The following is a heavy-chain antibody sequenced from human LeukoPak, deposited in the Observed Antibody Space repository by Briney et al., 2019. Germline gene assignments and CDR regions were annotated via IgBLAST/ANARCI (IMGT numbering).Heavy chain of an antibody. D-gene: IGHD2-15*01. CDR3: ARDGGEYCSGGSCYSVDY. V-gene: IGHV1-24*01. CDR1: GYTLTELS. J-gene: IGHJ4*02. CDR2: FDPEDGET. Sequence: ASVKVSCKVSGYTLTELSMHWVRQAPGKGLEWMGGFDPEDGETIYAQKFQGRVTMTEDTSTDTAYMELSSLRSEDTAVYYCARDGGEYCSGGSCYSVDYWGQGTLVTVSS.